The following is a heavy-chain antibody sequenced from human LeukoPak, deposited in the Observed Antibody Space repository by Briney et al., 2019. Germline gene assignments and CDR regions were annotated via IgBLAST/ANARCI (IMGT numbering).Heavy chain of an antibody. J-gene: IGHJ6*03. Sequence: SETLSLTCAVYGGSFSGYYWSWIRQPPGKGLEWIGEINHSGSTNYNPSLKSRVTISGDTSKNQFSLKLSSVTAADTAVYSCATVGYSYVLTDWSRTGTGAYPTKYYYHMDVWGKGNTVTVSS. CDR3: ATVGYSYVLTDWSRTGTGAYPTKYYYHMDV. D-gene: IGHD5-18*01. V-gene: IGHV4-34*01. CDR1: GGSFSGYY. CDR2: INHSGST.